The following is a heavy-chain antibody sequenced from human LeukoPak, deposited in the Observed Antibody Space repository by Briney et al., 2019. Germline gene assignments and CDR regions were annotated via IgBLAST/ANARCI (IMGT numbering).Heavy chain of an antibody. V-gene: IGHV4-30-4*01. Sequence: ASQTLSLTCTVSGGSISSGDYYWSWIHQPPGKGLEWIGYIYYSGSTYYNPSLKSRVTISVDTSKNQFSLKLSSVTAADTAVYYCARAPRALRYFDWSPGPFDYWGQGTLVTVSS. CDR2: IYYSGST. CDR1: GGSISSGDYY. J-gene: IGHJ4*02. D-gene: IGHD3-9*01. CDR3: ARAPRALRYFDWSPGPFDY.